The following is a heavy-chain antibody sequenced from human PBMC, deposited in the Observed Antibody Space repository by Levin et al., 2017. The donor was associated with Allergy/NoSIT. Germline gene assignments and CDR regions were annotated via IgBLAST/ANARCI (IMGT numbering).Heavy chain of an antibody. CDR2: ISYDESDK. D-gene: IGHD6-13*01. Sequence: GGSLRLSCAASGFSFRSFGMHWVRQAPGKGLEWVAVISYDESDKFYADSVTGRFPISRDNTKNTLYLQMNSLRSEDAAVYYGAKDVGFGTSSWSRDFWGQGTLVTVSS. V-gene: IGHV3-30*18. CDR1: GFSFRSFG. CDR3: AKDVGFGTSSWSRDF. J-gene: IGHJ4*02.